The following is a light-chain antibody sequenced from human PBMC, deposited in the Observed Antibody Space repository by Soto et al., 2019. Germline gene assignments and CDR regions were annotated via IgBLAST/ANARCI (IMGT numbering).Light chain of an antibody. V-gene: IGLV2-14*01. J-gene: IGLJ1*01. Sequence: QSALTQPASVXGAPGQSITISCTGTSSDVGGYNYVSWYQQHPGKAPKLMIYDVSNRPSGVSNRFSGSKSGNTASLTISGLQAEDEADYYCSSYTSSSTLYVFGTGXKVTVL. CDR1: SSDVGGYNY. CDR2: DVS. CDR3: SSYTSSSTLYV.